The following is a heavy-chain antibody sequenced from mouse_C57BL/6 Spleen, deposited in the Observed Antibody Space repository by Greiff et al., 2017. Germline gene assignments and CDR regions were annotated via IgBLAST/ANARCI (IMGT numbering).Heavy chain of an antibody. CDR3: ARGATTVVALDY. J-gene: IGHJ2*01. CDR1: GYTFTSYW. D-gene: IGHD1-1*01. V-gene: IGHV1-69*01. CDR2: IDPSDSYT. Sequence: QVQLKQPGAELVMPGASVKLSCKASGYTFTSYWMHWVKQRPGQGLEWIGEIDPSDSYTNYNQKFKGKSTLTVDKSSSTAYMQLSSLTSEDSAVYYCARGATTVVALDYWGQGTTLTVSS.